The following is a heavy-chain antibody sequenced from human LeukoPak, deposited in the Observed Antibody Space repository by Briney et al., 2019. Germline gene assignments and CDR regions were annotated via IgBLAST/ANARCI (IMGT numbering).Heavy chain of an antibody. J-gene: IGHJ6*03. CDR2: LYHSDSA. Sequence: SETLSLTCAVSGYSISNGYYWVWIRQPPGRGLGWIGSLYHSDSAYYNTSLRSRVSMSVDTSKNQFSLTLSFVTAADTAVYYCARQHDSYYYYYIDVWGSGTTVTVSS. CDR1: GYSISNGYY. CDR3: ARQHDSYYYYYIDV. V-gene: IGHV4-38-2*01.